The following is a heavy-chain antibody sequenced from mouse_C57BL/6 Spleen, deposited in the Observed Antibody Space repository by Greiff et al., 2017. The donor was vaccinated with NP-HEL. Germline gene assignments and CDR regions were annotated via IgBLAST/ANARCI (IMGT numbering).Heavy chain of an antibody. Sequence: EVNVVESGGGLVQPGGSLKLSCAASGFTFSDYYMYWVRQTPEKRLEWVAYISNGGGSTYYPDTVKGRFTISRDNAKNTLYLQMSRLKSEDTARYDCARQGDDYDSYYAMDDWGQGTSVTVSS. CDR2: ISNGGGST. CDR1: GFTFSDYY. D-gene: IGHD2-4*01. V-gene: IGHV5-12*01. J-gene: IGHJ4*01. CDR3: ARQGDDYDSYYAMDD.